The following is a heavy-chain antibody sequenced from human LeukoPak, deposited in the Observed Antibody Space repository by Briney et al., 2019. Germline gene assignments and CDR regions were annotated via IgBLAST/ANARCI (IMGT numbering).Heavy chain of an antibody. V-gene: IGHV1-2*02. Sequence: GASVKVSCKASGYTFTDYYMHWARQAPGQGLEWMGWINPYTGGTNYAQKFQGRVTMPRDSSISTAYMELSSLTSDDTAVYYCARERGVQLERKLDHWGQGTLVTVSS. CDR2: INPYTGGT. J-gene: IGHJ4*02. CDR1: GYTFTDYY. D-gene: IGHD1-1*01. CDR3: ARERGVQLERKLDH.